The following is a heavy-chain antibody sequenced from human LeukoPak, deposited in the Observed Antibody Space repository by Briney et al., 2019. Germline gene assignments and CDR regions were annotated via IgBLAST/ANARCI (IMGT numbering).Heavy chain of an antibody. CDR2: ISSSSSYI. CDR3: ARDQASYYYDSSGPIDY. J-gene: IGHJ4*02. Sequence: GGSLRLSCAASGFTFSSYSMNWVRQAPGKGLEWVSSISSSSSYIYYADSVRGRSTISRDNAKNSLYLQMNSLRAEDTAVYYCARDQASYYYDSSGPIDYWGQGTLVTVSS. CDR1: GFTFSSYS. D-gene: IGHD3-22*01. V-gene: IGHV3-21*01.